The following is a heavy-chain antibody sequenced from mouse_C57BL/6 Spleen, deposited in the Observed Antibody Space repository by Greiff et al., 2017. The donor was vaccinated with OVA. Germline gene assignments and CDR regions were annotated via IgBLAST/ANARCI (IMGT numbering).Heavy chain of an antibody. CDR3: ARFYYDHDGVMDD. CDR2: INPNNGGT. CDR1: GYTFTDYN. D-gene: IGHD2-4*01. V-gene: IGHV1-18*01. J-gene: IGHJ4*01. Sequence: EVQLQQSGPELVKPGASVKIPCKASGYTFTDYNMDWVKQSPGKSLEWIGDINPNNGGTIYNQKFKGKATLTVDKSSSTAYLELRILTSEDTAVYYSARFYYDHDGVMDDWGQGTSVTVSS.